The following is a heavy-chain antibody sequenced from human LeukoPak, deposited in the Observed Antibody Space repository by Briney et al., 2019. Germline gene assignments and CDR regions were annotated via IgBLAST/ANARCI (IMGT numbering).Heavy chain of an antibody. D-gene: IGHD6-13*01. J-gene: IGHJ3*02. CDR2: IRYDGSNK. CDR1: GFTFSSYG. Sequence: GGSLRLSCAASGFTFSSYGMHWVRQAPGKGLEWVAFIRYDGSNKYYADSVKGRFTISRDNSKNTLYLQMNSLRAGDTAVYYCAKDGPSSSWYQGDAFDIWGQGTMVTVSS. V-gene: IGHV3-30*02. CDR3: AKDGPSSSWYQGDAFDI.